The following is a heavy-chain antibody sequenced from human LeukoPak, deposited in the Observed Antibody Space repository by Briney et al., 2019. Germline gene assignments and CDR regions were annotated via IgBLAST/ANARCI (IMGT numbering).Heavy chain of an antibody. J-gene: IGHJ4*02. CDR1: GFTFSSYW. Sequence: GGSLRLSCAASGFTFSSYWMNWARQAPGKGLEWVASINHNGNVNYYVDSVKGRFTISRDNAKNTLYLQMNSLRAEDTAVYYCAREDATSYYYDSSGYPLLSYWGQGTLVTVSS. CDR3: AREDATSYYYDSSGYPLLSY. D-gene: IGHD3-22*01. CDR2: INHNGNVN. V-gene: IGHV3-7*01.